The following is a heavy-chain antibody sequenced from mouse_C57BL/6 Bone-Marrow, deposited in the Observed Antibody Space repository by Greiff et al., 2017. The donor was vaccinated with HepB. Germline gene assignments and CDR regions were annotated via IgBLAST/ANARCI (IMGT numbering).Heavy chain of an antibody. CDR1: GFTFSDYG. CDR2: ISSGSSTI. V-gene: IGHV5-17*01. D-gene: IGHD3-2*01. CDR3: ARDRRFAY. J-gene: IGHJ3*01. Sequence: DVKLQESGGGLVKPGGSLKLSCAASGFTFSDYGMHWVRQAPEKGLEWVAYISSGSSTIYYADTVKGRFTISRDNAKNTLFLQMTSLRSEDTAMYYCARDRRFAYWGQGTLVTVSA.